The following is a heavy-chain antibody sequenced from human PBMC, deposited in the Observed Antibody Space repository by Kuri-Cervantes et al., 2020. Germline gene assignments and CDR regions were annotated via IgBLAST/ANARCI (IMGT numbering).Heavy chain of an antibody. CDR1: GFTFSSYW. D-gene: IGHD4-17*01. CDR3: ARDTGGALAFYGDGIDY. CDR2: IKQDGSEK. V-gene: IGHV3-7*01. Sequence: GGSLRLSCAASGFTFSSYWMSWVRQAPGKGLEWVANIKQDGSEKYYVDSVKGRFTISRDNAKNSLYLQMNSLRAEDTAVYYCARDTGGALAFYGDGIDYWGQGTLVTVSS. J-gene: IGHJ4*02.